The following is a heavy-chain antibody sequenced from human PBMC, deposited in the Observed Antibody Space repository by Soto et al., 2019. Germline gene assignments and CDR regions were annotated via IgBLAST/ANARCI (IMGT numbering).Heavy chain of an antibody. V-gene: IGHV4-39*01. J-gene: IGHJ4*02. D-gene: IGHD2-21*02. CDR3: ARGESTLTSYFDF. Sequence: QVQLQESCPRLVKPSETLSLSCSVSGDSVRSRTHYWGWIRQAPGKGLEWIGNIFFSGTSYYSPSLKGRVTISVDASKNQFSLGLTSVTAADTAVYYCARGESTLTSYFDFWGQGTLVSVTS. CDR1: GDSVRSRTHY. CDR2: IFFSGTS.